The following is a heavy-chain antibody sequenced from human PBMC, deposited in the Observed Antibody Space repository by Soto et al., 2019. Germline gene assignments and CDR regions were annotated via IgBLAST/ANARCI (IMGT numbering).Heavy chain of an antibody. CDR2: INPNNGHT. J-gene: IGHJ4*02. D-gene: IGHD6-19*01. CDR3: ARGRGWRDY. CDR1: GYTLSLFY. Sequence: ASVKVSCKSSGYTLSLFYIHWVRQATGQGLEWMGWINPNNGHTDSAQKFQGRITMTMDPSISTVYMELSGLTSEDTAMYYCARGRGWRDYWGQGTLVTVSS. V-gene: IGHV1-8*01.